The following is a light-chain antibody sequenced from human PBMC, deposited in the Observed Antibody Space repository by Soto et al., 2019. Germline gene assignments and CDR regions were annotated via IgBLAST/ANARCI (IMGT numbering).Light chain of an antibody. J-gene: IGLJ2*01. CDR2: ADN. CDR1: SSNIGAGYD. CDR3: QSYDTSLSGVI. Sequence: QSVLTQTPSVSVAPGQKITMSCTGSSSNIGAGYDVHWYQQLPGAAPRLLIYADNNRPSGVPDRFSASNSGTSASLAITGLQGEDEAVYYCQSYDTSLSGVIFGAGTQLTV. V-gene: IGLV1-40*01.